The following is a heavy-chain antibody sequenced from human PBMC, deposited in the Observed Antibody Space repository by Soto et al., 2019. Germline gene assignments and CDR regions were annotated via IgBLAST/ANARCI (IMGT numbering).Heavy chain of an antibody. CDR2: IYYSGST. J-gene: IGHJ4*02. CDR3: ARASRQLLSNFDY. Sequence: SETLSLTCTVSGGSISSYYWSWIRQPPGKGLEWIGYIYYSGSTNYNPSLKSRVTISVDTSKNQFSLKLSSVTAADTAVYYCARASRQLLSNFDYWGQGTLVTVSS. D-gene: IGHD2-2*01. V-gene: IGHV4-59*01. CDR1: GGSISSYY.